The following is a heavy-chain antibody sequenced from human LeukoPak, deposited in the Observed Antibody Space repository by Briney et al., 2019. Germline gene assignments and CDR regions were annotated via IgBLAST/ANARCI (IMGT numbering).Heavy chain of an antibody. CDR2: ISSKSTYI. Sequence: PGGSLRLSCVASGFDFNYYDMNWVRQAPGKGLEWVSSISSKSTYIDSADSTKGRFTISRDTANNSVFLQMSSLRPEDTAVYYCARRGGLSSGRGFDHWGQGTLVTVSS. V-gene: IGHV3-21*01. D-gene: IGHD3-16*01. J-gene: IGHJ4*02. CDR1: GFDFNYYD. CDR3: ARRGGLSSGRGFDH.